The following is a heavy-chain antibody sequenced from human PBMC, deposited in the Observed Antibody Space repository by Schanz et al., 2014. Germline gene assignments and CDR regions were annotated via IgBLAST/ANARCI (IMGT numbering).Heavy chain of an antibody. J-gene: IGHJ4*02. Sequence: QVHLVQSGAEVKKPGSSVKVSCKASGGTFSSDTFSWVRQAPGQRLEWMGWINGYNGHTLYAQKFQGRVTMTTDTSTSTSYMELTSLRFDDTAVYYCARDFSAYVGNYFDYWGQGILVTVSS. CDR2: INGYNGHT. CDR1: GGTFSSDT. V-gene: IGHV1-18*01. CDR3: ARDFSAYVGNYFDY. D-gene: IGHD5-12*01.